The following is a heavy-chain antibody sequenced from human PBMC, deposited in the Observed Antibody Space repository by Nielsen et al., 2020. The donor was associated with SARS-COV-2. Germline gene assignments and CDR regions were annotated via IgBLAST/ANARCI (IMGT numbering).Heavy chain of an antibody. D-gene: IGHD1-26*01. CDR2: ISGGGST. CDR1: GFIFSSYT. J-gene: IGHJ4*02. Sequence: GESLKISCVGSGFIFSSYTMHWVRQAPGKGLEWVSGISGGGSTFYAESVRGRFTVSRENFRNTLYLEMNSLRVEDTALYYCASEVGGSCRDFDYWGQGILVTVSS. V-gene: IGHV3-23*01. CDR3: ASEVGGSCRDFDY.